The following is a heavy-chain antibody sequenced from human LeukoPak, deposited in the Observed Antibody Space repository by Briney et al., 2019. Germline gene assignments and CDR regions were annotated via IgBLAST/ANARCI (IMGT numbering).Heavy chain of an antibody. J-gene: IGHJ3*02. CDR1: GFTFSTYA. CDR3: ARDDIASSGAFDT. V-gene: IGHV3-21*01. CDR2: ISGSSSYI. D-gene: IGHD2-2*01. Sequence: GGSLRLSCAASGFTFSTYALSWVRQAPGKGLEWVSSISGSSSYIYYADSVKGRFTISRDNAKSSLYLQMNSLRAEDTAVYYCARDDIASSGAFDTWGQGTMVTVSS.